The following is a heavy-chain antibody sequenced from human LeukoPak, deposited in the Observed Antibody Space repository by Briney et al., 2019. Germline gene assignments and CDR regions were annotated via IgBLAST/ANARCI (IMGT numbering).Heavy chain of an antibody. Sequence: GESLKISCKGSGYSFISYWIGWVRQMPGKGLEWMGVIYPGDSDSRYSPSFQGQVTISADKSISTAYLQWSSLKASDTAMYYCARLSEWCGSGSYFSYSSGWYPIYWGQGTLVTVSS. CDR2: IYPGDSDS. V-gene: IGHV5-51*01. CDR1: GYSFISYW. CDR3: ARLSEWCGSGSYFSYSSGWYPIY. D-gene: IGHD6-19*01. J-gene: IGHJ4*02.